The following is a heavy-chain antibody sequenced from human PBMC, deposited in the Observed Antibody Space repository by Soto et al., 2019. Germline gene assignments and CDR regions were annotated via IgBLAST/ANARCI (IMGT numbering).Heavy chain of an antibody. CDR2: ISGSATYT. V-gene: IGHV3-23*04. CDR1: GFTFQSYA. D-gene: IGHD3-10*01. Sequence: QLVESGGGLVQPGGSLRLSCVASGFTFQSYAMSWVRQAPGRGLEWLTAISGSATYTYYGESVKGRFTISRDNSNNTLFLHMNSLPAEDTALYYCAKVGSDYYYGMDVWGQGTTVTVSS. CDR3: AKVGSDYYYGMDV. J-gene: IGHJ6*02.